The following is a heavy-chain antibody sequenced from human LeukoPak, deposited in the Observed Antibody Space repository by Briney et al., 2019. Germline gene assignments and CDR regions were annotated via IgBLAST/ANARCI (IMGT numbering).Heavy chain of an antibody. J-gene: IGHJ4*02. CDR3: ATRNYSDSSGYNDPFDI. D-gene: IGHD3-22*01. CDR2: IYSGTI. CDR1: GFTVSSNS. Sequence: GGSLRLSCTVSGFTVSSNSMSWVRQAPGKGLEWVSFIYSGTIHYSDSVKGRVTISRDNSKNTLYLQMNSVRVEDTAVYDCATRNYSDSSGYNDPFDIWGQGTLVTVSS. V-gene: IGHV3-53*01.